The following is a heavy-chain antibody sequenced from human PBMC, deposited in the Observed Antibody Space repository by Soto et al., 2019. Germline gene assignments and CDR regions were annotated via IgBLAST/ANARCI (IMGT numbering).Heavy chain of an antibody. D-gene: IGHD3-16*01. Sequence: QVQLQESGPGLVKPSETLSLTCTVSGGSISSYYWSWIRQPPGKGLEWIGYIYYSGSTNYNPSLQSRVTITVDTSKNQFSLKRSSVTAADTAVYYCARLLAGVGKYCFAYWGQGTLVTVSS. CDR2: IYYSGST. J-gene: IGHJ4*02. CDR3: ARLLAGVGKYCFAY. V-gene: IGHV4-59*08. CDR1: GGSISSYY.